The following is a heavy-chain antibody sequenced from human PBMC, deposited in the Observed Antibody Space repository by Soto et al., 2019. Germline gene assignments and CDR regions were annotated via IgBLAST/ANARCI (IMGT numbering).Heavy chain of an antibody. D-gene: IGHD2-2*01. J-gene: IGHJ3*02. CDR1: GYTFTNYG. CDR3: ARAYCSSTSCYFGVDAFDI. Sequence: QVQLVQSGAEVKKPGASVKVSCKASGYTFTNYGISWMRQAPGQGLECMGWISTYNGNTNYAQNLQGRVTMTTDTSTSTTYMELRSLRDDDTAVYYCARAYCSSTSCYFGVDAFDIWGQGTMVTVSS. V-gene: IGHV1-18*01. CDR2: ISTYNGNT.